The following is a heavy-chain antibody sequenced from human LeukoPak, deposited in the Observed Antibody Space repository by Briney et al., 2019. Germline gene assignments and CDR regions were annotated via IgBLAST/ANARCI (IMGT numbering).Heavy chain of an antibody. CDR3: ARLSGYSSGYIGY. CDR1: GGSISSSSYY. V-gene: IGHV4-39*01. J-gene: IGHJ4*02. D-gene: IGHD5-18*01. CDR2: IYYSGSP. Sequence: PSETLSLTCTVSGGSISSSSYYWGWIRQPPGKGLEWIGSIYYSGSPYYNPSLKSRLTISVDTSKNQFSLRVTSVTAAETAVYYCARLSGYSSGYIGYWGRGTLVTVSS.